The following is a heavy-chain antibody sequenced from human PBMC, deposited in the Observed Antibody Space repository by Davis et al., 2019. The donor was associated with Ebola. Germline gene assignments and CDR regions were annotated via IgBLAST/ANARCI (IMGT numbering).Heavy chain of an antibody. D-gene: IGHD3-10*01. CDR2: IYYSGST. J-gene: IGHJ4*02. CDR3: ARDGGEAHFDY. CDR1: GGSISSYY. V-gene: IGHV4-59*12. Sequence: MPSETLSLTCTVSGGSISSYYWSWIRQPPGKGLEWIGYIYYSGSTNYNPSLKSRVTISVDTSKNQFSLKLSSVTAADTAVYYCARDGGEAHFDYWGQGTLVTVSS.